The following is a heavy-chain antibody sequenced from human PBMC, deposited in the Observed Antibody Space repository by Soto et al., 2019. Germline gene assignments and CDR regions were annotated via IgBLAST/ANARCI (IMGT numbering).Heavy chain of an antibody. CDR2: IYYSGST. D-gene: IGHD6-13*01. CDR1: GGSISSGGYY. V-gene: IGHV4-31*03. J-gene: IGHJ5*02. CDR3: ARAKKGIAAAENWFDP. Sequence: QVQLQESGPGLVKPSQTLSLTCTVSGGSISSGGYYWSWIRQHPGKGLEWIGYIYYSGSTYYNPSRNSRVTISVDTSKNQFSLKLSSVTAADTAVYYCARAKKGIAAAENWFDPWGQGTLVTVSS.